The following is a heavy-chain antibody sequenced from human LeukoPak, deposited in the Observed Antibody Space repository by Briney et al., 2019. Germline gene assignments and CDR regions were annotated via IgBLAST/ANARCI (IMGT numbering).Heavy chain of an antibody. Sequence: GGSLRLSCAASGFTFSNYWMHWVRHAPGKGLVWVSRINTDGSNTNYADSVRGRFTISRDNAKNTLYLQMNSLRAEDTAVYFCVGGPGDYGGQGTGVTVSA. CDR2: INTDGSNT. V-gene: IGHV3-74*01. CDR3: VGGPGDY. CDR1: GFTFSNYW. J-gene: IGHJ4*02. D-gene: IGHD3-10*01.